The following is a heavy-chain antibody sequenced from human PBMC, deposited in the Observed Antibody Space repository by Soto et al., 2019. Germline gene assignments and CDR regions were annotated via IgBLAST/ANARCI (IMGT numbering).Heavy chain of an antibody. Sequence: AGGSLRLSCAASGFTFSSYWMSWVRQAPGKGLEWVANIKQDGSEKYYVDSVKGRFTISRDNAKNSLYLQMNSLRAEDTAVYYCATYSSGSVPPYYYYYYYMDVWGKGTTVTVSS. CDR3: ATYSSGSVPPYYYYYYYMDV. CDR1: GFTFSSYW. D-gene: IGHD6-19*01. CDR2: IKQDGSEK. J-gene: IGHJ6*03. V-gene: IGHV3-7*01.